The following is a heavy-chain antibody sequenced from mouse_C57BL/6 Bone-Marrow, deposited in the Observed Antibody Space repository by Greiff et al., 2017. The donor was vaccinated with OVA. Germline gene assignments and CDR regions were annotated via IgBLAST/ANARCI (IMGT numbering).Heavy chain of an antibody. CDR3: ARCGYYVDAMDY. D-gene: IGHD2-3*01. J-gene: IGHJ4*01. CDR1: GYAFTNYL. V-gene: IGHV1-54*01. CDR2: INPGSGGT. Sequence: VKLQQSGAELVRPGTSVKVSCKASGYAFTNYLIEWVKQRPGQGLEWIGVINPGSGGTNYNEKFKGKATLTADKSSSTAYMQLSSLTSEDSAVYFCARCGYYVDAMDYWGQGTSVTVSS.